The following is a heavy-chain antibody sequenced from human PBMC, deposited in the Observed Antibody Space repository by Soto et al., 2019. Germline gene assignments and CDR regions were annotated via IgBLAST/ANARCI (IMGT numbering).Heavy chain of an antibody. D-gene: IGHD6-13*01. CDR1: GGSISSNY. Sequence: SETLSLTCAVSGGSISSNYWTWIRQPPGKGLEWIGYVYNSGGTNYNPSLKSRVTISEDTSKSQFSLKVNSMTAADTAVYYCARYRREAVAGYTLDNWGQGILVTVSS. CDR3: ARYRREAVAGYTLDN. CDR2: VYNSGGT. V-gene: IGHV4-59*01. J-gene: IGHJ4*02.